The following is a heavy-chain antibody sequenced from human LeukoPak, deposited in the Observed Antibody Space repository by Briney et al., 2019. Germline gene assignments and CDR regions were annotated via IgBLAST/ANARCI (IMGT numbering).Heavy chain of an antibody. J-gene: IGHJ4*02. CDR2: IYSGGAT. V-gene: IGHV3-53*01. CDR3: ATRNY. Sequence: GGSLRLSCAASGFTGGNNYMSWVRQAPGKGLEWVSLIYSGGATYYADSVKGRFTISRDNSKNTLYLQMNSLRADDTAVYYCATRNYWGQGTLVTVSS. CDR1: GFTGGNNY.